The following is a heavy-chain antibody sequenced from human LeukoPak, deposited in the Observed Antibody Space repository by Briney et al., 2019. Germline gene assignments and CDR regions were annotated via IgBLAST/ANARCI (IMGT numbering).Heavy chain of an antibody. J-gene: IGHJ3*02. D-gene: IGHD3-10*01. Sequence: PGGSLRLSCAASGFTFSSYGMHWVRQASGKGLEWVGRIRSKANSYAAAYAASVKGRFTISRDDSKNTAYLQMNSLKTEGTAVYYCTSPRGYDAFDIWGQGTMVTVSS. CDR1: GFTFSSYG. CDR3: TSPRGYDAFDI. CDR2: IRSKANSYAA. V-gene: IGHV3-73*01.